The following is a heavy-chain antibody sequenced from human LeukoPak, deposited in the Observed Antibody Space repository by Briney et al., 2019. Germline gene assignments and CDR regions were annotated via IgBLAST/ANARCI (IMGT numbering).Heavy chain of an antibody. D-gene: IGHD3-22*01. V-gene: IGHV3-23*01. CDR3: AKDSGSSGYSSLPYNWFDP. CDR1: GFTLSSYA. Sequence: GGSLRLSCAASGFTLSSYAMSWVRQAPGKGLEWVSAISGSGGSTYYADSVKGRFTISRDNSKNTLYLQMNSLRAEDTAVYYCAKDSGSSGYSSLPYNWFDPWGQGTLVTVSS. CDR2: ISGSGGST. J-gene: IGHJ5*02.